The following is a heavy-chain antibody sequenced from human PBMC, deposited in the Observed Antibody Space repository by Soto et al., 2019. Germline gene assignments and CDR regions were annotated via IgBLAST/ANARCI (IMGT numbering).Heavy chain of an antibody. J-gene: IGHJ4*02. V-gene: IGHV4-30-4*07. CDR3: ARGQSIVAAIDYFDY. D-gene: IGHD5-12*01. CDR2: VYQSGRT. CDR1: CAYVISAGYS. Sequence: SETLSLTCSFSCAYVISAGYSWSWIRQPPGKGLEWIGYVYQSGRTYGSVTTSYNPSLKNRVTISVDRSTNQFSLKLISVTAADTAVYFCARGQSIVAAIDYFDYWGQGSLVTVSS.